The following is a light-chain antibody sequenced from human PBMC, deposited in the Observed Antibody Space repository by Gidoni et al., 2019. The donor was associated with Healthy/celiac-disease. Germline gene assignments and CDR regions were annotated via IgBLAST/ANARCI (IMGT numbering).Light chain of an antibody. J-gene: IGKJ5*01. CDR1: HGISNL. Sequence: DIQLTQSPSFMSASVGDRVPITCRASHGISNLLAWYPQQPGRAPKLLMHAASTLERGVPSRFSGRGSGTEFSLTINSLQPEDVAIYYCQQVNSYPTFGHGTRLEIK. CDR2: AAS. V-gene: IGKV1-9*01. CDR3: QQVNSYPT.